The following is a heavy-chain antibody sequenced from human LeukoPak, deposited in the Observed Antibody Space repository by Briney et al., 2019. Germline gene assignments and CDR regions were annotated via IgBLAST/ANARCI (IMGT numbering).Heavy chain of an antibody. Sequence: PGGSLRLSCATSGFSFSSYGMTWVRQAPGKGLEWVANIKDDGSEKYYVDSVEGRFTISRDNAKNSLYLQMNSLRVEDTAVYYCARLGGDCYYWGQGTLVTVSS. J-gene: IGHJ4*02. CDR1: GFSFSSYG. V-gene: IGHV3-7*01. D-gene: IGHD2-21*02. CDR3: ARLGGDCYY. CDR2: IKDDGSEK.